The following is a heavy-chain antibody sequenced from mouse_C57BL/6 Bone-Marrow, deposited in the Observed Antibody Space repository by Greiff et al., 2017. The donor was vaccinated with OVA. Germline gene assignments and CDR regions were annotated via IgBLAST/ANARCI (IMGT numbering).Heavy chain of an antibody. CDR1: GYSITSGYY. D-gene: IGHD1-1*01. V-gene: IGHV3-6*01. CDR3: ARAIYYYGSSYPFAY. J-gene: IGHJ3*01. CDR2: ISYDGSN. Sequence: EVQLQQSGPGLVKPSQSLSLTCSVTGYSITSGYYWNWIRQFPGNKLEWMGYISYDGSNNYNPSLKNRISITRDTSKNQFFLKLNSVTTEDTATYYCARAIYYYGSSYPFAYWGQGTLVTVSA.